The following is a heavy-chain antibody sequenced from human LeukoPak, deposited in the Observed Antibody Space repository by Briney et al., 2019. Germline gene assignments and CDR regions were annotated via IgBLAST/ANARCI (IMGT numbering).Heavy chain of an antibody. Sequence: PGGSLRLSCVASGFTFSSYGIHWVRQAPGKGLEWVAFIRYDGSNKYHADSVKGRFTISRDNSKNTVYLQMNSLRAEDTAVYFCARDYAGLTTFDYWGQGTLVTVSS. D-gene: IGHD3-16*01. CDR2: IRYDGSNK. CDR3: ARDYAGLTTFDY. CDR1: GFTFSSYG. J-gene: IGHJ4*02. V-gene: IGHV3-30*02.